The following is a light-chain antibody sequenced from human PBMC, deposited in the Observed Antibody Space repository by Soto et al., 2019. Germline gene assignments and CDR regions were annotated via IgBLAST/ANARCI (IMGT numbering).Light chain of an antibody. V-gene: IGKV1-39*01. CDR1: QGISTY. CDR3: QQYSSYSAYT. CDR2: AAS. J-gene: IGKJ2*01. Sequence: DIQMTQSPSSLSASVGDRVTITCRASQGISTYLNWYQQKPGKAPKLLIYAASSLQSGVPSRFSGSGSGTEFTLTISSLQPDDFATYYCQQYSSYSAYTFGQGTKVDIK.